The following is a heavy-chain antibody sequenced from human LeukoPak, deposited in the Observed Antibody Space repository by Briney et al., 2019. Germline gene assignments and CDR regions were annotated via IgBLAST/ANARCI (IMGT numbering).Heavy chain of an antibody. J-gene: IGHJ3*02. Sequence: SETLSLTCAVSGGSISSGGYSWSWIRQPPGKGPEWIGYIYHSGSTYYNPSLKSRVTISVDRSKNQFSLKLSSVTAADTAVYYCARSPTTVTTRAFDIWGQGTMVTVSS. CDR3: ARSPTTVTTRAFDI. V-gene: IGHV4-30-2*01. CDR2: IYHSGST. D-gene: IGHD4-17*01. CDR1: GGSISSGGYS.